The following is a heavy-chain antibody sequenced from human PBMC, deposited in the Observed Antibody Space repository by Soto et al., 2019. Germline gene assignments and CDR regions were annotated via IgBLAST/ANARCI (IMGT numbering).Heavy chain of an antibody. D-gene: IGHD6-13*01. J-gene: IGHJ6*02. V-gene: IGHV4-59*01. CDR1: GGSISSYY. Sequence: PSETLSLTCTVSGGSISSYYWSWIRQPPGKGLEWIGYIYYSGSTNYNPSNKSRVTISVDTSKNQFSLNLRSVTAADTAVYYCASSNIAAAGFYYYGMDVWGRGTTVTVSS. CDR2: IYYSGST. CDR3: ASSNIAAAGFYYYGMDV.